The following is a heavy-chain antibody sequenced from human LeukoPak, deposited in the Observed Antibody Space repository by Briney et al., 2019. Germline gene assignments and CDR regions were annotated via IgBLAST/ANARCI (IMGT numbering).Heavy chain of an antibody. Sequence: GGSLRLSCAASGFTFSSYAMSWVRQAPGKGLEWVSAISGGGGSTYYADSVKGRFTISRDNSKNTLYLQMNSLRAEDTAVCYCASPVPAATYYYMDVWGKGTTVTGSS. D-gene: IGHD2-2*01. CDR1: GFTFSSYA. CDR3: ASPVPAATYYYMDV. CDR2: ISGGGGST. J-gene: IGHJ6*03. V-gene: IGHV3-23*01.